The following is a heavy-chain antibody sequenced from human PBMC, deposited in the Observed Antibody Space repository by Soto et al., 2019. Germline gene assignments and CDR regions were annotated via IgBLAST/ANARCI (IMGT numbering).Heavy chain of an antibody. CDR2: ISATGGST. CDR1: GFTFGIYA. CDR3: AKDLSSYYYFDF. J-gene: IGHJ4*02. D-gene: IGHD2-15*01. Sequence: VQLLESGGDLVQPGGSLRLSCAASGFTFGIYAMTWVRQAPGKGLEWVSTISATGGSTFYADSVKGRFTISRDNSKNTLYLQMYSLRAEDTAIYYCAKDLSSYYYFDFWGQGTLVTVSS. V-gene: IGHV3-23*01.